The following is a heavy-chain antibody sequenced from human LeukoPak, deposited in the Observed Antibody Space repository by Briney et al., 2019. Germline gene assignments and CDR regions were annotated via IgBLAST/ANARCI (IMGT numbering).Heavy chain of an antibody. D-gene: IGHD2-8*01. J-gene: IGHJ4*02. CDR2: VYYTGST. V-gene: IGHV4-59*01. Sequence: PSETLSLTCTVSGGSISSYYWSWVRQPPGKGLEWIGFVYYTGSTNYSPSLKSRVTISVDTSKNQFSLKLSSVTAADTAVYYCARGGVLYPDLIYFDYWGQGTLVTVSS. CDR3: ARGGVLYPDLIYFDY. CDR1: GGSISSYY.